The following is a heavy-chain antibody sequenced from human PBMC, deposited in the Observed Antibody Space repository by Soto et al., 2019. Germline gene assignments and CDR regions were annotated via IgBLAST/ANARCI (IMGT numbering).Heavy chain of an antibody. V-gene: IGHV1-3*01. CDR2: INAGNGNT. Sequence: QVQLVQSGAEVKKPGASVKVSCKASGYTFTSYAMNWVRQAPGQRLEWMGWINAGNGNTKNSQKYQGRVTKTRDTSESTAYMELSSLRSEDTAVYYCARGTDSYGYWIFSIMDYWDQGTLVTVSS. J-gene: IGHJ4*02. D-gene: IGHD5-18*01. CDR3: ARGTDSYGYWIFSIMDY. CDR1: GYTFTSYA.